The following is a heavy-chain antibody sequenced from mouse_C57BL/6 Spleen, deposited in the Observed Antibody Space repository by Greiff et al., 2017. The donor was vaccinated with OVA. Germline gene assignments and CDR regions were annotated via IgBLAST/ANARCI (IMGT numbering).Heavy chain of an antibody. V-gene: IGHV1-62-2*01. CDR2: FYPGSGSI. CDR1: GYTFTAYT. J-gene: IGHJ1*03. CDR3: AEHEDWGDYYWYFDD. Sequence: LQQSGAELVKPGASVKLSCKASGYTFTAYTIHWVKQRSGQGLVWFGWFYPGSGSIKYNEKFKDKATLTADKSANTVYIALSRLTSEDSAGYSCAEHEDWGDYYWYFDDWGKGTTVTVSS. D-gene: IGHD2-4*01.